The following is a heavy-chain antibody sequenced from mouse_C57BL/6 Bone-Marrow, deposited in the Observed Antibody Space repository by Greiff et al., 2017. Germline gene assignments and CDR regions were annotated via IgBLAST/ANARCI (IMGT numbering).Heavy chain of an antibody. CDR2: IYPRSGNT. V-gene: IGHV1-81*01. Sequence: VQLQQSGAELVRPGASVKLSCKASGYTFTSYGISWVKQRTGQGLEWIGEIYPRSGNTNYNEKFKGKATLIADKSSGTAYMELRSVTADDSEVYTCAREAVVAEDYWGQGTALTVSS. CDR3: AREAVVAEDY. D-gene: IGHD1-1*01. CDR1: GYTFTSYG. J-gene: IGHJ2*01.